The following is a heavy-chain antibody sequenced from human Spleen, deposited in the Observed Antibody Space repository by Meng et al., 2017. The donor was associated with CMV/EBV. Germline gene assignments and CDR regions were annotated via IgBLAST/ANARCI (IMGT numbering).Heavy chain of an antibody. CDR1: GYNFGIYG. CDR2: VSGENGDT. Sequence: CRASGYNFGIYGITWVRPAPGQGLEWVGWVSGENGDTNYGQTFQGRVTVTADTFTKTAYMVMRSLRSDDSAMYYCARAGAAVTTNFDFWGQGTLVTVSS. J-gene: IGHJ4*02. D-gene: IGHD4-17*01. V-gene: IGHV1-18*01. CDR3: ARAGAAVTTNFDF.